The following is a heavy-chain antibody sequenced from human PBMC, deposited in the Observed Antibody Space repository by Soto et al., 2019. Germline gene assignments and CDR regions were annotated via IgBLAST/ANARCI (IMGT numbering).Heavy chain of an antibody. V-gene: IGHV3-9*01. Sequence: GGSLRLSCAASGFTFDDYAMHWVRQAPGKGLEWVSGISWNSGSIGYADSVKGRFTISRDNAKNSLYLQMNGLRAEDTALYYCAKRHGYNYFDFWGQGALVTVSS. D-gene: IGHD5-12*01. CDR3: AKRHGYNYFDF. CDR1: GFTFDDYA. CDR2: ISWNSGSI. J-gene: IGHJ4*02.